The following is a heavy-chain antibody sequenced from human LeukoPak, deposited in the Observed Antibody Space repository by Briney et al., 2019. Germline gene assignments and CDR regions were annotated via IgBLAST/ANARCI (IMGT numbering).Heavy chain of an antibody. CDR3: AREAAAARGRFDY. D-gene: IGHD6-13*01. V-gene: IGHV4-4*02. CDR1: GGSISSGNW. CDR2: ISHSGST. J-gene: IGHJ4*02. Sequence: PSGTLSLTCAVSGGSISSGNWWSWVRQPPGKGLEWLGEISHSGSTDCNPSLKSRVTMSVDKSKNQFSLKVTFVTVADTAVYYCAREAAAARGRFDYWGQGTLVTVSS.